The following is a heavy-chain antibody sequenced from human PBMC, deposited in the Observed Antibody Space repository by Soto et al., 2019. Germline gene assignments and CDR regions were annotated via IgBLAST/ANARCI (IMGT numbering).Heavy chain of an antibody. J-gene: IGHJ5*02. Sequence: SLYLSCAACVDCMESGDFYWTWLRPSPGKGLEYIGYIYKSGRTYYNPSLKSRPIISLDTSKNQFLLSLSSVTAADTAMYYCARSLSASSGWFDPWVQGTLVPVFS. V-gene: IGHV4-30-4*01. CDR1: VDCMESGDFY. CDR3: ARSLSASSGWFDP. CDR2: IYKSGRT. D-gene: IGHD6-6*01.